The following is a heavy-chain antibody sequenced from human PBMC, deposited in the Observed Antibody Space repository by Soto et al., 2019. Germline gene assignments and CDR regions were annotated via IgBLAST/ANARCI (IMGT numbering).Heavy chain of an antibody. CDR3: AKDYYYDSSGQWVN. Sequence: GGSLRLSCAASGFTFSSYAMSWVRQAPGKGLEWVSAISGSGGSTYYADSVKGRFTISRDNSKNTLYLQVNSLRAEDTAVYYCAKDYYYDSSGQWVNWGQGTLVTVSS. V-gene: IGHV3-23*01. CDR1: GFTFSSYA. CDR2: ISGSGGST. D-gene: IGHD3-22*01. J-gene: IGHJ4*02.